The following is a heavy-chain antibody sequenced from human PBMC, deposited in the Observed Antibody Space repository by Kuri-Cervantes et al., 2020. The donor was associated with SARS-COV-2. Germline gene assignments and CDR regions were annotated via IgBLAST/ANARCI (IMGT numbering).Heavy chain of an antibody. CDR1: GGSFSGYY. CDR3: ARVKSVVTPDIDY. D-gene: IGHD4-23*01. V-gene: IGHV4-34*01. Sequence: GSLRLSCAVYGGSFSGYYWSWIRQPPGKGLEWIGEINHSGSTNYNPSLNGRVTISVDTSKNQFSLKLSSVTAADTAVYYCARVKSVVTPDIDYWGQGTLVTVSS. J-gene: IGHJ4*02. CDR2: INHSGST.